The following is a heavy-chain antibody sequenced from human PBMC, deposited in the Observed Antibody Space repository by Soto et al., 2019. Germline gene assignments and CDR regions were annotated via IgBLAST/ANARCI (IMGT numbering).Heavy chain of an antibody. D-gene: IGHD1-26*01. CDR2: IYWDNDR. CDR3: AHRVIYSVSWDVGWFYS. J-gene: IGHJ5*01. Sequence: ITLKESGPTLVEPTQTLTLTCSFSGFSLSNSGVGVGWFRQAPGTALECLGIIYWDNDRRYNPSLKARLSITKDTSKNQVGVAITYMEPVDTGTYYCAHRVIYSVSWDVGWFYSWGDGTPVTV. CDR1: GFSLSNSGVG. V-gene: IGHV2-5*02.